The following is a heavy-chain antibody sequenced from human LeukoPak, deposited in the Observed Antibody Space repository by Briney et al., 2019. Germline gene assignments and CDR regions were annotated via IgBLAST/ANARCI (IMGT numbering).Heavy chain of an antibody. V-gene: IGHV3-21*04. CDR2: ISSSSSYI. D-gene: IGHD3-10*01. Sequence: GGSLRLSCAASGFTFSSYSMNWVRQAPGKGLEWVSSISSSSSYIYYADSVKGRFTISRDNAKNSLYLQMNSLRAEDTAVYYCARGLMVRGVIKSDYWGQGTLVTVSS. CDR3: ARGLMVRGVIKSDY. CDR1: GFTFSSYS. J-gene: IGHJ4*02.